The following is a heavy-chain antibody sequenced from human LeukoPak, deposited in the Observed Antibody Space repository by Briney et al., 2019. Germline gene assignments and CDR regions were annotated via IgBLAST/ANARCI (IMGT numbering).Heavy chain of an antibody. Sequence: ASVKVSCKASGYTFTSYGISRVRQAPGQGLEWMGWISAYNGNTNYAQKLQGRVTMTTDTSTSTAYMELRSLRSDDTAVYYCARDGYDSSGYYFSIFDYWGQGTLVTVSS. CDR1: GYTFTSYG. CDR3: ARDGYDSSGYYFSIFDY. CDR2: ISAYNGNT. D-gene: IGHD3-22*01. V-gene: IGHV1-18*01. J-gene: IGHJ4*02.